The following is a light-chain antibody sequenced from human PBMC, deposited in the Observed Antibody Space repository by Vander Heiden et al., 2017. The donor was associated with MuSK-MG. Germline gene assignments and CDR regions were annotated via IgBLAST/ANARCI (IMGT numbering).Light chain of an antibody. J-gene: IGLJ2*01. Sequence: QSALTQPASMSGSPGQSITISCTGTSSDVGGYNYVSWYQQHPGKAPKLMIYDVSNRPSGVSNRFSGSKSGNTASLTISGLQAEDEADYYCSSYTSSSTYVVFGGGTKLTVL. V-gene: IGLV2-14*01. CDR3: SSYTSSSTYVV. CDR1: SSDVGGYNY. CDR2: DVS.